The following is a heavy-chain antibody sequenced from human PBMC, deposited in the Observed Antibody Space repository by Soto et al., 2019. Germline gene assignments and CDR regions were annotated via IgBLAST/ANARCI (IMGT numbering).Heavy chain of an antibody. Sequence: ASVKVSCKVSGYTLTELSMHWVRQAPGKGLEWMGGFDPEDGETIYAQKFQGRVTMTEDTSTDTAYMELSSLRSEDTAVYYCATAEGVVRGVGGFFDYWGQGTLVTVSS. J-gene: IGHJ4*02. V-gene: IGHV1-24*01. CDR3: ATAEGVVRGVGGFFDY. D-gene: IGHD3-10*01. CDR1: GYTLTELS. CDR2: FDPEDGET.